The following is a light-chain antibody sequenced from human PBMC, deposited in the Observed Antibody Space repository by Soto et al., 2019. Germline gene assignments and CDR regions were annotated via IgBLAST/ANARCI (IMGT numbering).Light chain of an antibody. Sequence: QSALTQPASVSGSPGQSITISCTGTSSDVGSYNLVSWCQQHPGKAPKLMIYEGSKRPSGVSNRFSGSKSGNTACLTISGLQAEDEAEYYCCSYAGSSTFVVFGGGTKVTVL. J-gene: IGLJ2*01. CDR2: EGS. V-gene: IGLV2-23*03. CDR3: CSYAGSSTFVV. CDR1: SSDVGSYNL.